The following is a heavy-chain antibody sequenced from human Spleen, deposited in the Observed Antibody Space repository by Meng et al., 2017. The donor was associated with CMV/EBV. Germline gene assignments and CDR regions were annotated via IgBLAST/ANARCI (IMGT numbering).Heavy chain of an antibody. J-gene: IGHJ4*02. D-gene: IGHD2-2*01. Sequence: NYGVSWVRQAPGQGLAFMGWISDYNGNTNYAQNLQGRVTMTTDSSTSTAYMELRGLRSDDTAVYYCARGGMMWRSGIVVEPAAAFDFWGQGTLVTVSS. CDR2: ISDYNGNT. CDR3: ARGGMMWRSGIVVEPAAAFDF. CDR1: NYG. V-gene: IGHV1-18*01.